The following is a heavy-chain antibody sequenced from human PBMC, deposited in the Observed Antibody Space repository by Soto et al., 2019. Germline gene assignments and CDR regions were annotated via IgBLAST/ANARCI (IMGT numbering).Heavy chain of an antibody. V-gene: IGHV3-30*18. CDR2: ISYDGSNK. CDR1: GFTFSSYG. D-gene: IGHD6-6*01. CDR3: AKVKSIAARRAPDY. J-gene: IGHJ4*02. Sequence: GGSLRLSCAASGFTFSSYGMHWVRQAPGKGLEWVAVISYDGSNKYYADSVKGRFTISRDNSKNTLYLQMNSLRAEDTAVYYCAKVKSIAARRAPDYWGQGTLVTVSS.